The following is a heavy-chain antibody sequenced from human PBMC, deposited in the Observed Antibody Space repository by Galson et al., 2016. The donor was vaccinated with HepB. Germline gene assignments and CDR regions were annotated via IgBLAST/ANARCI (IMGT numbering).Heavy chain of an antibody. CDR1: GFTFSDYY. Sequence: SLRLSCAASGFTFSDYYMSWIRQAPGKGLEWVSYISSSGSLIYYADSVKGRFTISRDNAKNSLYLQMNSLRVEDTAVYYCARGPFMITFGGVFFDYWGQGTLVTVSS. CDR3: ARGPFMITFGGVFFDY. D-gene: IGHD3-16*01. V-gene: IGHV3-11*01. J-gene: IGHJ4*02. CDR2: ISSSGSLI.